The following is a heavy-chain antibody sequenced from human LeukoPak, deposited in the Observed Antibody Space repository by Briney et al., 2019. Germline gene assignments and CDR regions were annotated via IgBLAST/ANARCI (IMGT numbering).Heavy chain of an antibody. V-gene: IGHV4-4*02. CDR2: VNLQGST. Sequence: SGTLSLTCGVSGGSITNTNYWTWVRQPPGKGLEWIGEVNLQGSTNYNPSLMGRVAISVDTSENPISLQLTSVTAADTAVYYCAREGGPYRPLDYSGQGTLVTVSS. CDR3: AREGGPYRPLDY. CDR1: GGSITNTNY. J-gene: IGHJ4*02.